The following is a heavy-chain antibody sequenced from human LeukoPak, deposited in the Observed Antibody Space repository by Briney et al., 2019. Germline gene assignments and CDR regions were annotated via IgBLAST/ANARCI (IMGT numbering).Heavy chain of an antibody. D-gene: IGHD6-13*01. J-gene: IGHJ6*01. CDR1: GGAISRYN. CDR3: ARHHDTQGIALPYCYYGMDV. Sequence: SQTLSLTCTVSGGAISRYNWSWIRQTPREGLGWIGYIYYSRSTNYNPSLKSRVTISVVTSKNQFSLKLSSVTAADTAVYYCARHHDTQGIALPYCYYGMDVWGQGTTVTVSS. V-gene: IGHV4-59*08. CDR2: IYYSRST.